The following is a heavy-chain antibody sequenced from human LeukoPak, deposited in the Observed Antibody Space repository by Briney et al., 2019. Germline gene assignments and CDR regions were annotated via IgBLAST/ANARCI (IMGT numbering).Heavy chain of an antibody. D-gene: IGHD2-15*01. Sequence: SETLSLTCAVYGGSFSGYYWSWIRQPPGKGLEWIGEINHSGSTNYNPSLKSRVTISVDTSKNQFSLKLSPVTAADTAVYYCARGRGVGSGKEMTRKGAFDIWGRGTMVTVSS. CDR1: GGSFSGYY. CDR2: INHSGST. CDR3: ARGRGVGSGKEMTRKGAFDI. J-gene: IGHJ3*02. V-gene: IGHV4-34*01.